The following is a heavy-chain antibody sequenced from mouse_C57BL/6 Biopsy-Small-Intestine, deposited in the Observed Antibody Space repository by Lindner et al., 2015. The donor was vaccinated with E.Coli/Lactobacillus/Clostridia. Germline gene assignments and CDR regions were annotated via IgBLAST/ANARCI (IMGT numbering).Heavy chain of an antibody. V-gene: IGHV1-22*01. CDR1: GYTFTDYN. CDR3: ARNSNYWYFDV. Sequence: EVQLQESGPELVKPGASVKMSCKASGYTFTDYNMHWVKQSHGKSLEWIGYINPNNGGTSYNQKFKGTATLTVNKSSNTAYMELRSLTSEDSAVYYCARNSNYWYFDVWGTGTTVTVSS. J-gene: IGHJ1*03. D-gene: IGHD2-5*01. CDR2: INPNNGGT.